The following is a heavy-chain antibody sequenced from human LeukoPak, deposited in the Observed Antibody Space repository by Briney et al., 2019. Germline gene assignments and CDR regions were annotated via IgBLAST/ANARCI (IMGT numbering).Heavy chain of an antibody. V-gene: IGHV4-39*01. CDR1: GGSISSSSYY. D-gene: IGHD3-10*01. Sequence: SETLSLTCTVSGGSISSSSYYWGWIRQPPGKGLEWIGSIYYSGSTYYNPSLKSRVTISVDTSKNQFSLKLSSVTAADTAVYYCARVGTYYYGSGSRPRIDYWGQGTLVTVSS. CDR2: IYYSGST. CDR3: ARVGTYYYGSGSRPRIDY. J-gene: IGHJ4*02.